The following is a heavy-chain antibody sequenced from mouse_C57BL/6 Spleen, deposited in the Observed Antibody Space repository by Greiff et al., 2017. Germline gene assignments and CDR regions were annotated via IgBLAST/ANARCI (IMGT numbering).Heavy chain of an antibody. CDR2: ISYDGSN. V-gene: IGHV3-6*01. Sequence: EVQLQQSGPGLVKPSQSLSLTCSVTGYSITSGYYWNWIRQFPGNKLEWMGYISYDGSNNYNPSLKNRISITRDTSKNQLYLKLNSVTTEDTATYYCARYDYDDGVDYWGQGTTLTVSS. D-gene: IGHD2-4*01. CDR1: GYSITSGYY. J-gene: IGHJ2*01. CDR3: ARYDYDDGVDY.